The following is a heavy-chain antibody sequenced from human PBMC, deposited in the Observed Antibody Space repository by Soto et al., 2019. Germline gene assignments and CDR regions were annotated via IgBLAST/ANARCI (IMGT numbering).Heavy chain of an antibody. CDR3: ARAGITMVRGYYFEY. J-gene: IGHJ4*02. V-gene: IGHV1-3*01. Sequence: GASVKVSCKAXGYTFTSYAMHLLRQSPGQRLEWMGWINAGNGNTKYSQKFQGRVTITRDTSKNQFSLKLSSVTAADTAVYYCARAGITMVRGYYFEYWGQGTLVTVSS. CDR2: INAGNGNT. CDR1: GYTFTSYA. D-gene: IGHD3-10*01.